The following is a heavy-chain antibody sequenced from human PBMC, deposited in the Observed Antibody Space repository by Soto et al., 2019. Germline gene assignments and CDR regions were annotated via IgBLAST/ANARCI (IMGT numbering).Heavy chain of an antibody. J-gene: IGHJ4*02. Sequence: QVQLQESGPGLVKPSETLSLTCTVSGGSISSYYWSWIRQPPGKGLEWIGYIYYSGSANKNPSLKSRVTISLDTSKNQFSLKLNSRTAADTAVYYCARHNYGSGSTYFDYWGQGTLVTVSS. CDR2: IYYSGSA. V-gene: IGHV4-59*08. CDR3: ARHNYGSGSTYFDY. D-gene: IGHD3-10*01. CDR1: GGSISSYY.